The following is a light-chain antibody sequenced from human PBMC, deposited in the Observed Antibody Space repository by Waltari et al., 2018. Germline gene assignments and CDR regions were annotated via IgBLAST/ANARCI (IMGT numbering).Light chain of an antibody. CDR3: CSYAGSYTLV. CDR2: DVS. J-gene: IGLJ2*01. CDR1: SSDVGGYNY. V-gene: IGLV2-11*01. Sequence: QSALTQPRSVSGSPGQSVTISCTGTSSDVGGYNYVSWYQQHPGKAPKLMIYDVSKRPAGLPDRVTGSKSGNTASLTISGLQAEDEADYYCCSYAGSYTLVFGGGTKLTVL.